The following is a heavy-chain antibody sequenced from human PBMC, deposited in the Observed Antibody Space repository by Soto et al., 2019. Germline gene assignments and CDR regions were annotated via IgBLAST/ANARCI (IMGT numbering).Heavy chain of an antibody. Sequence: LRLSCAASGFTFSSYAMSWVRQAPGKGLEWVSAISGSGGSTYYADSVKGRFTISRDNSKNTLYLQMNSLRAEDTAVYYCAKDRYSSSQDYYYYGMDVWGQGTTVTVSS. CDR1: GFTFSSYA. CDR2: ISGSGGST. D-gene: IGHD6-6*01. J-gene: IGHJ6*02. V-gene: IGHV3-23*01. CDR3: AKDRYSSSQDYYYYGMDV.